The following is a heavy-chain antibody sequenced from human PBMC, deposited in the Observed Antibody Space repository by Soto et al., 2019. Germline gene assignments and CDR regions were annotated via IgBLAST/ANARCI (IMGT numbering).Heavy chain of an antibody. Sequence: SVKVSCKASGGTFSSYAISWVRQAPGQGLEWMGGIIPIFGTANYAQKFQGRVTITADKSTSTAYMELSSMRSDDTAVYYCARVSSSSSEVNYSYGMDVSRQGTTFTVSS. CDR1: GGTFSSYA. J-gene: IGHJ6*02. CDR3: ARVSSSSSEVNYSYGMDV. CDR2: IIPIFGTA. D-gene: IGHD6-6*01. V-gene: IGHV1-69*06.